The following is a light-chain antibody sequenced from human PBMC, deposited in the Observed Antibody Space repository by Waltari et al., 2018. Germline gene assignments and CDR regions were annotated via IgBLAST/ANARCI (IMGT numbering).Light chain of an antibody. CDR3: SSYAGSNTYI. CDR1: SSDIGYYNA. CDR2: GVS. J-gene: IGLJ1*01. Sequence: QAAPTQPPSVSGSPGQSVTISCTGTSSDIGYYNAVSWYQQHPGKAPKVMIFGVSKRPSGVSDRFSGSKSGNTASLTISGLQADDEADYYCSSYAGSNTYIFGAGTRLTVL. V-gene: IGLV2-11*01.